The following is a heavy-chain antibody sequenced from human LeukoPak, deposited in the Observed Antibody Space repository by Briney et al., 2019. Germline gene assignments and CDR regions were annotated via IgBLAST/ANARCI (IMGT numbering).Heavy chain of an antibody. CDR1: GYSISGGYY. CDR2: IYHGGST. J-gene: IGHJ4*02. Sequence: SETLSLTCAVSGYSISGGYYWGWIRQPPGKGLEWIGSIYHGGSTYYNPSLKSRVTISVDTSKNQLSLKLSSVTAADTAVYYCARRRLMGSYYFDYWGQGTLVTVSS. CDR3: ARRRLMGSYYFDY. D-gene: IGHD1-26*01. V-gene: IGHV4-38-2*01.